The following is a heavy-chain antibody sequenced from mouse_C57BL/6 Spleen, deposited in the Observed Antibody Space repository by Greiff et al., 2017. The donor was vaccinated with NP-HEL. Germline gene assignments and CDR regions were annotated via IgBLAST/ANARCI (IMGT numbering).Heavy chain of an antibody. CDR3: ATGGYYGNYTYYFNY. CDR2: IDPSDSYT. V-gene: IGHV1-50*01. Sequence: VQLQQSGAELVKPGASVKLSCKASGYTFTSYWMQWVKQRPGQGLEWIGEIDPSDSYTKYNQKFKGKATLTVDTSSSTAYMQLSSLTSEDAAVYYSATGGYYGNYTYYFNYRGQGTTLTVSS. CDR1: GYTFTSYW. D-gene: IGHD2-1*01. J-gene: IGHJ2*01.